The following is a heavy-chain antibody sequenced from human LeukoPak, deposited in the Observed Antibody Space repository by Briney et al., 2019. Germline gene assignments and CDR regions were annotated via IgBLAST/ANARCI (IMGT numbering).Heavy chain of an antibody. V-gene: IGHV3-21*01. Sequence: GGSLRLSCAASGFTFSSYWMSWVRQAPGKGLEWVSSISSSSSYIYYADSVKGRFTISRDNAKNSLYLQMNSLRAEDTAVYYCARDRPKLYSSGEGGDYWGQGTLVTVSS. CDR3: ARDRPKLYSSGEGGDY. CDR2: ISSSSSYI. CDR1: GFTFSSYW. J-gene: IGHJ4*02. D-gene: IGHD6-19*01.